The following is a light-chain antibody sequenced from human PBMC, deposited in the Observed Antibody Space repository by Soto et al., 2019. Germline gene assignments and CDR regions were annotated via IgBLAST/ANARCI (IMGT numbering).Light chain of an antibody. CDR1: SSDVGSYNL. CDR2: EVS. CDR3: AAWDDSLNGHYV. J-gene: IGLJ1*01. Sequence: QSVLTQPASVSGSPGQSITISCTGTSSDVGSYNLVSWYQQHPGKAPKLMIYEVSKRPSGVPDRFSGSKSGTSASLAISGLQSEDEADYYCAAWDDSLNGHYVFGTGTKVTVL. V-gene: IGLV2-14*02.